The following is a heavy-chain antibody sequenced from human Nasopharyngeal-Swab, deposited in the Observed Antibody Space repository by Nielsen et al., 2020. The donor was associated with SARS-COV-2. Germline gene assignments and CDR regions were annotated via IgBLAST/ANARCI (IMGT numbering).Heavy chain of an antibody. CDR3: ARDAQAARQFDY. CDR2: IYFSGYT. D-gene: IGHD6-6*01. Sequence: WIRQPPGKGLEWIGRIYFSGYTNYSPSLKSRVTMPVDTSKNQFSLKLTSVTAADTAVYFCARDAQAARQFDYWGQGALVTVSS. V-gene: IGHV4-4*07. J-gene: IGHJ4*02.